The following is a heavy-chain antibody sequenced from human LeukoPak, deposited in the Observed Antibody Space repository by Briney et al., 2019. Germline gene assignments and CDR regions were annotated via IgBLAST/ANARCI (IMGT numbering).Heavy chain of an antibody. CDR3: ARADYDYGESLDY. J-gene: IGHJ4*02. D-gene: IGHD4-17*01. CDR2: INSDGSST. V-gene: IGHV3-74*01. CDR1: GFTFSSYW. Sequence: GGSLRLSCAASGFTFSSYWMHWVRHAPGKGLVWVSRINSDGSSTSYADSVKGRFTISRDNAKNTLYLQMNSLRAEDTAVYYCARADYDYGESLDYWGQGTLVTVSS.